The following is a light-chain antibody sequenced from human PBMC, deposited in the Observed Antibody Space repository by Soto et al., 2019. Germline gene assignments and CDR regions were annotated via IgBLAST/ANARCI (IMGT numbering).Light chain of an antibody. CDR3: SSYAGNYNVV. Sequence: QSVLTQPASVSGSPGQSITISCSGGTSDIGTYNYVSWYQHHPGKVPKVMIYEVTWRPSGVPDRFSGSKSGITASLTISGLQAEDEADYYCSSYAGNYNVVFGGGTQLTV. V-gene: IGLV2-8*01. J-gene: IGLJ2*01. CDR2: EVT. CDR1: TSDIGTYNY.